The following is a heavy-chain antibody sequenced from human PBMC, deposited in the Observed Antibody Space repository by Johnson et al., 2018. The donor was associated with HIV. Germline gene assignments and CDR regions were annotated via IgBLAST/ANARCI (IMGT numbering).Heavy chain of an antibody. Sequence: VQLVESGGGLVQPGGSLRLSCAASGFAFSDYYMAWIRQAPGKGLEWVSGINWNGGSTGYADSVKGRFTISRDNAKNSLYLQMNSLRAEDTAFYYCARWQQLVHGPFDIWGQGTMVTVSS. V-gene: IGHV3-20*04. CDR3: ARWQQLVHGPFDI. J-gene: IGHJ3*02. CDR1: GFAFSDYY. CDR2: INWNGGST. D-gene: IGHD6-13*01.